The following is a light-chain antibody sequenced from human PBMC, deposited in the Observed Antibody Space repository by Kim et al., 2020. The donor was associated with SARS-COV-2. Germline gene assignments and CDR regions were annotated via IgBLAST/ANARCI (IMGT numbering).Light chain of an antibody. CDR1: QSISNN. CDR3: EQYNNLPQT. Sequence: APVEDIVTITCQTRQSISNNINWDLQKTEKAPHRLIYDASNMDTGVTSRFRGSVSGGDITFTICRPQPQDIAPHYCEQYNNLPQTFGPGTKVYI. CDR2: DAS. V-gene: IGKV1-33*01. J-gene: IGKJ3*01.